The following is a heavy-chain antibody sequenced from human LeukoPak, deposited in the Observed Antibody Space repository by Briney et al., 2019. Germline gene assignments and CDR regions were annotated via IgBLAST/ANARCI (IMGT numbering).Heavy chain of an antibody. CDR2: IKQDGSEK. CDR1: GFTFSSYW. Sequence: GGSLRLSCAASGFTFSSYWVSWVRQAPGKGLEWVANIKQDGSEKYYVDSVKGRFTISRDNAKNSLYLQMNSLRAEDTAIYYCVRAGRVATEDWGQGALVTVSS. V-gene: IGHV3-7*01. D-gene: IGHD6-13*01. J-gene: IGHJ4*02. CDR3: VRAGRVATED.